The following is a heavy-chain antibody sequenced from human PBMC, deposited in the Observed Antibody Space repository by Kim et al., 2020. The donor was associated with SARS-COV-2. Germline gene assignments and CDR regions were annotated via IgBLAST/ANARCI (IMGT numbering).Heavy chain of an antibody. V-gene: IGHV1-3*01. D-gene: IGHD3-10*01. CDR1: GYSFDTFS. CDR3: ASEGSGSENQLDP. Sequence: ASVKVSCKASGYSFDTFSLYWLRQAPGQRFEWMGWINGGNGNTRYSQNFQGRVIFTRDTSATTAYMELTSLTFKDTAGYYFASEGSGSENQLDPWCQGTL. CDR2: INGGNGNT. J-gene: IGHJ5*02.